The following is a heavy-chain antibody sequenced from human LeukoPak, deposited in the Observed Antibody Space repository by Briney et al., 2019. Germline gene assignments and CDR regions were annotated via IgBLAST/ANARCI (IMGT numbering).Heavy chain of an antibody. V-gene: IGHV1-2*02. J-gene: IGHJ4*02. D-gene: IGHD1-26*01. CDR1: GYTFTDYY. CDR2: INPNSGGT. CDR3: AREGPIVGATHLVDY. Sequence: ASVKVSCKASGYTFTDYYVHWVRQAPGQGLVWMGWINPNSGGTNYAQKFQGRVTMTRDTSISTAYMELSRLRSDDTAVYYCAREGPIVGATHLVDYWGQGTLVTVSS.